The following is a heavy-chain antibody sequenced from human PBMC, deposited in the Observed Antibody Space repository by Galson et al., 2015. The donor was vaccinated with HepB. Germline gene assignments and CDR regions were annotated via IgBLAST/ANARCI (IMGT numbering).Heavy chain of an antibody. D-gene: IGHD3-22*01. CDR2: INPNSGGT. Sequence: SVKVSCKASGYTFTGYYMHWVRQAPGQGLEWMGWINPNSGGTNYAQKFQGRVTLTRDTSISTAYMELSRLRSDDTAVYYCAREGDYYDSSGYYYYWGQGTLVTVSS. CDR1: GYTFTGYY. V-gene: IGHV1-2*02. CDR3: AREGDYYDSSGYYYY. J-gene: IGHJ4*02.